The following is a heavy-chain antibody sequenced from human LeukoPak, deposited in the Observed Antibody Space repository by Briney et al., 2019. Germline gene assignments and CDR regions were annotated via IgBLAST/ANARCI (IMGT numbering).Heavy chain of an antibody. CDR1: GGSISSSSYY. V-gene: IGHV4-39*01. Sequence: PSETLSLTCTVSGGSISSSSYYWGWIPPPPGKGRGWIGNIYYSGSIYDNPSLKSRVTISVDTSQSQFSLKLSSGTAADTAVYYCAYSGSYGHLGYWGQGIPVTVSS. CDR2: IYYSGSI. D-gene: IGHD1-26*01. J-gene: IGHJ4*02. CDR3: AYSGSYGHLGY.